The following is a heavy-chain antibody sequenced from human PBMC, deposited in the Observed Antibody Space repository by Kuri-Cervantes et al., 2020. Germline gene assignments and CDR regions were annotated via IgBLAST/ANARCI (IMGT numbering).Heavy chain of an antibody. V-gene: IGHV3-30*03. CDR2: ISYDGTNT. D-gene: IGHD3-3*01. CDR3: ATRNDDLWG. CDR1: GFTFSSYG. J-gene: IGHJ4*02. Sequence: GESLKISCTASGFTFSSYGMHWVRQAPGKGLEWVAVISYDGTNTYYADSVKGRFTISRDNSKNTLYLQMNSLRAEDTAVYYCATRNDDLWGWGQGTLVTVSS.